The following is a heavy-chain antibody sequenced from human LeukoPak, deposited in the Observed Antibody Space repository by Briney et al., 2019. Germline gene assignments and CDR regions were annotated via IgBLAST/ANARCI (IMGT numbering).Heavy chain of an antibody. J-gene: IGHJ6*02. CDR2: IYTSGST. D-gene: IGHD3-10*01. V-gene: IGHV4-4*07. Sequence: PSETLSLTCTVSGGSISSYYWSWIRQPAGKGLEGIGRIYTSGSTNYNPSLKSRVTMSVDTSKNQFSLKLSSVTAADTAVYYCARERLLWFGELLTDVWGQGTTVTVSS. CDR1: GGSISSYY. CDR3: ARERLLWFGELLTDV.